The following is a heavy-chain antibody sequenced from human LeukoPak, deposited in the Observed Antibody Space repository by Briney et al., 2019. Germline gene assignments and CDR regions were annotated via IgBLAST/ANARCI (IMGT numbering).Heavy chain of an antibody. V-gene: IGHV3-66*02. CDR2: IYSGGST. J-gene: IGHJ6*03. CDR3: ARDVREQQLANYYYYYMDV. D-gene: IGHD6-13*01. Sequence: PGGSLRLSCAAFGFTVSSNYMSWVRQAPGKGLEWVSVIYSGGSTYYADSVKGRFTISRDNSKNTLYLQMNSLRAEDTAVYYCARDVREQQLANYYYYYMDVWGKGTTVTVSS. CDR1: GFTVSSNY.